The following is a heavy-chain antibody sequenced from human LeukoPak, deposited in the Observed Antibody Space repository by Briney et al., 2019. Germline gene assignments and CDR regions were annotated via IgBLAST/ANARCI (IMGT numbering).Heavy chain of an antibody. D-gene: IGHD3-22*01. CDR1: GGSISSSSYY. Sequence: SETLSLTCSVSGGSISSSSYYWGWIRQPPGKGLEWIGSIYYSGSTYYNPSLKSRVTISVDTSKNQFSVKLSSVTAADTAVYYCARVNYDSSGYHGYFDYWGQGTLVTVSS. J-gene: IGHJ4*02. V-gene: IGHV4-39*07. CDR3: ARVNYDSSGYHGYFDY. CDR2: IYYSGST.